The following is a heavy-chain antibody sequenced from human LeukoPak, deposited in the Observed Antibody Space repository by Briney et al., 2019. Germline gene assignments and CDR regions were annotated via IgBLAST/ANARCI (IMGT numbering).Heavy chain of an antibody. J-gene: IGHJ4*02. CDR3: ATIFGVVIGPFDY. V-gene: IGHV3-7*01. CDR2: IKQDGSEK. Sequence: SGGSLRLSCAASGFTFSSYWMSWVRQAPGKGLEWVANIKQDGSEKYYVDSVKGRFTISRDNAKNSLYLQMNSLRAEDTAVYYCATIFGVVIGPFDYWGQGTLVTVPS. CDR1: GFTFSSYW. D-gene: IGHD3-3*01.